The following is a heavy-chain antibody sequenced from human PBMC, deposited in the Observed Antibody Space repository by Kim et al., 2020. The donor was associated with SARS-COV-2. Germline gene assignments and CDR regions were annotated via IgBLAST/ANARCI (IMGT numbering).Heavy chain of an antibody. V-gene: IGHV1-46*01. D-gene: IGHD3-9*01. CDR3: ARAPITIQETGDFDY. CDR1: GYTFTLYN. CDR2: INPSSGRT. Sequence: ASVKVCCKASGYTFTLYNIHWVRQAPGQGLEWMGRINPSSGRTMYAQKFQGRVTLTRDTSASTVYMELSSLKSEDTAVYYCARAPITIQETGDFDYWGQGTLVTVSS. J-gene: IGHJ4*02.